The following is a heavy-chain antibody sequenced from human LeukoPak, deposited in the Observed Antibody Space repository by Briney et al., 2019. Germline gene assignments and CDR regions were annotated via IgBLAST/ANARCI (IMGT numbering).Heavy chain of an antibody. CDR2: KSVSGHT. CDR3: ARYCSSTSSRGYMDV. CDR1: GGSISNYY. J-gene: IGHJ6*03. Sequence: SETLSLTCTVSGGSISNYYWNWIRQPAGKGLEWIGRKSVSGHTNYRSSLESRVTMSVDTSKNQFSLKLSSVTAADTAVYYCARYCSSTSSRGYMDVWGKGTTVTVSS. D-gene: IGHD2-2*01. V-gene: IGHV4-4*07.